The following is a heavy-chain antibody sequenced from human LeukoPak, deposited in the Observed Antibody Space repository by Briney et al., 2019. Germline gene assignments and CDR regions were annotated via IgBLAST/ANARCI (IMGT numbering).Heavy chain of an antibody. Sequence: SETLSLTCTVSGGSITNYYWSWIRQPPGKGLEWIGYTYYSGSTTSNPSLKSRFTISVDTTKNQFSLRLSSVTAADTAVYYCASYDYGGNSGVYFDYWGQGTLVTVSS. CDR1: GGSITNYY. CDR3: ASYDYGGNSGVYFDY. D-gene: IGHD4-23*01. J-gene: IGHJ4*02. CDR2: TYYSGST. V-gene: IGHV4-59*08.